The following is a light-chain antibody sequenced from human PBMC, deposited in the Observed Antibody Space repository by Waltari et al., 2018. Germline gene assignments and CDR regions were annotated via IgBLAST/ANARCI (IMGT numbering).Light chain of an antibody. CDR1: SSNIGSNY. J-gene: IGLJ2*01. CDR3: AAWDDSLSGPHVV. CDR2: RNN. V-gene: IGLV1-47*01. Sequence: QSVLTQPPSASGTPGQRVTISCSGSSSNIGSNYVYWYQQLPGTVPKLLIYRNNQRPTGVPDRCSGSKSGTSASLAISGRRSEDEADYYCAAWDDSLSGPHVVFGGGTKLTVL.